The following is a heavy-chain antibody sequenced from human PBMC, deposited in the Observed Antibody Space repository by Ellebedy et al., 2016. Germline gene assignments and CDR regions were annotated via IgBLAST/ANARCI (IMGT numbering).Heavy chain of an antibody. CDR3: AREGRSYGSGNYVNWFDP. CDR2: ITSTGSYI. J-gene: IGHJ5*02. V-gene: IGHV3-21*01. D-gene: IGHD3-10*01. Sequence: GESLKISCAASGFTFSTYNMNWVRQAPGKGLEWVSSITSTGSYISYADSVKGRFTISRDNTKNSLYLQMNSLRADDTAVYYCAREGRSYGSGNYVNWFDPWGQGTLVTVSS. CDR1: GFTFSTYN.